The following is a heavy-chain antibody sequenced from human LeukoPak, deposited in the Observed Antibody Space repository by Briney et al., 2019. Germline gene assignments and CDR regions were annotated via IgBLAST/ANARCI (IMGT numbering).Heavy chain of an antibody. V-gene: IGHV1-2*02. CDR1: GYTFTSYD. J-gene: IGHJ5*02. D-gene: IGHD3-10*01. Sequence: ASVKVSCKASGYTFTSYDINWVRQATGQGLEWMGWINPNSGGTNYAQKFQGRVTMTRDTSISTAYMELSRLRSDDTAVYYCAREAADTYYYGSGRGRWFDPWGQGTLVTVSS. CDR2: INPNSGGT. CDR3: AREAADTYYYGSGRGRWFDP.